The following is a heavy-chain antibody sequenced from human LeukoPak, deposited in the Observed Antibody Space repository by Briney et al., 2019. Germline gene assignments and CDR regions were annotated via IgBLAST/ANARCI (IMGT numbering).Heavy chain of an antibody. D-gene: IGHD5-18*01. CDR3: ASAGYPQKRYYYYGMDV. V-gene: IGHV1-46*01. CDR2: INPSGGST. J-gene: IGHJ6*02. Sequence: ASVKVSCKASGYTFTSYEMHWVGQAPGQGLAWMGTINPSGGSTGYAQKFQGRVIMTRDTSTSTVYMELSSLRSEDTAVYYCASAGYPQKRYYYYGMDVWGQGTTVTVSS. CDR1: GYTFTSYE.